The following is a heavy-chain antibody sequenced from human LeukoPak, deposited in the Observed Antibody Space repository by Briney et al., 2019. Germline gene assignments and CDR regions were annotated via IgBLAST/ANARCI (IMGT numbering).Heavy chain of an antibody. CDR3: AREGGVVAAPYY. V-gene: IGHV1-46*01. D-gene: IGHD1-26*01. J-gene: IGHJ4*02. CDR2: INPSGGRT. Sequence: ASVKVSCKASGYTFTSHYMHWVRQAPGQGLEWMGIINPSGGRTTYAQKFQGRVTMTRDTSTSTVDMELSSLRSDDTAVYYCAREGGVVAAPYYWGQGTLVTVSS. CDR1: GYTFTSHY.